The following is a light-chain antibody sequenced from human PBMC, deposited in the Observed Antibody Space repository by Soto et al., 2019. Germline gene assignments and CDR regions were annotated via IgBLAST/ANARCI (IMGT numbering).Light chain of an antibody. Sequence: ETGITQSLTTVSVSPGERVTLTCRASQSVSSDVAWYQQKPGQAPRVLIYGASTRATDVPARFSGSGSGTEFTLTISSLQSEDLAVYYCQQYSNWLITFGQGTRLEIK. V-gene: IGKV3-15*01. CDR2: GAS. CDR3: QQYSNWLIT. J-gene: IGKJ5*01. CDR1: QSVSSD.